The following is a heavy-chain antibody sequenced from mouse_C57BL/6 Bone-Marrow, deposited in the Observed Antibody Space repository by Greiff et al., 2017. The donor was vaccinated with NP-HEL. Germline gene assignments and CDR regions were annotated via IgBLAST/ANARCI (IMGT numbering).Heavy chain of an antibody. Sequence: EVHLVESGGGLVQPGGSLKLSCAASGFTFSDYYMYWVRQTPEKRLEWVAYISNGGGSTYYPDTVKGRFTISRDNAKNTLYLQMSRLKSEDTAMYYCARHGHYGSSLYYYAMDYWGQGTSVTVSS. CDR3: ARHGHYGSSLYYYAMDY. CDR2: ISNGGGST. J-gene: IGHJ4*01. D-gene: IGHD1-1*01. V-gene: IGHV5-12*01. CDR1: GFTFSDYY.